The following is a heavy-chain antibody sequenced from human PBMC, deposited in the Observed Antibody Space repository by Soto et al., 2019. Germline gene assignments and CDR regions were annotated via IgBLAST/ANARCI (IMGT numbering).Heavy chain of an antibody. D-gene: IGHD3-16*01. CDR1: EFSFSTYW. J-gene: IGHJ3*02. CDR2: IKEDGDKK. Sequence: TGGSLRLSCAASEFSFSTYWMSWVRQAPGKGLEWVANIKEDGDKKYYVDSVEGRFTISRDNAENSLYLQINSLRAEDTAVYYCARTKGAVAFDIWGQGTMVTVSS. V-gene: IGHV3-7*01. CDR3: ARTKGAVAFDI.